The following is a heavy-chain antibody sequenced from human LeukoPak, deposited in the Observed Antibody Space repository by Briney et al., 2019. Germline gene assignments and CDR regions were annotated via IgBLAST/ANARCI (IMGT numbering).Heavy chain of an antibody. CDR2: ISAYNGNT. Sequence: GASVNVSCKASGYTFTSYGISWVRQAPGQGLEWMGWISAYNGNTNYAQKLQGRVTMTTDTSTSTAYMELRSLRSDDTAVYYCARAVLGYCSSTSCYYYYGMDVWGQGTTVTVSS. CDR1: GYTFTSYG. V-gene: IGHV1-18*01. J-gene: IGHJ6*02. D-gene: IGHD2-2*01. CDR3: ARAVLGYCSSTSCYYYYGMDV.